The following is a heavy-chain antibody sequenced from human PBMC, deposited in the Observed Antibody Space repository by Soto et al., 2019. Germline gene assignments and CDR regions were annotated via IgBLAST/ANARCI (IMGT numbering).Heavy chain of an antibody. D-gene: IGHD2-8*01. J-gene: IGHJ6*02. V-gene: IGHV3-23*03. CDR3: VYYRNYYYGMDV. Sequence: GGSLRLSCAASGFTFSNYAMTWVRQAPGNGLEWVSVITCGGSTTYYADSVKGRFTISRYDSKNTLYLQMDSLKTGDTAVYYCVYYRNYYYGMDVWGQGTTVTVS. CDR2: ITCGGSTT. CDR1: GFTFSNYA.